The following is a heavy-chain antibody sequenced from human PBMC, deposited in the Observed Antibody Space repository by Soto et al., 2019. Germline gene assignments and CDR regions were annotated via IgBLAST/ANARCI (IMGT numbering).Heavy chain of an antibody. Sequence: QVQLVESGGGVVQPGRCLRLSCAASGFPFTTYGMHWVREGPGKGLEWVAVISYDGSNKYYADSVKGRFTISRDNSKNTLDLQMNSLRPEDTALYYCVGGQYYFDYRGQGTLVTASS. CDR2: ISYDGSNK. CDR1: GFPFTTYG. D-gene: IGHD3-10*01. CDR3: VGGQYYFDY. V-gene: IGHV3-30*03. J-gene: IGHJ4*02.